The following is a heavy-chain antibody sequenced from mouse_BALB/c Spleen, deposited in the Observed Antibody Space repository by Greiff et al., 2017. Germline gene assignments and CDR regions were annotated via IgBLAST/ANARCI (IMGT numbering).Heavy chain of an antibody. Sequence: EVKLMESGGGLVKPGGSLKLSCAASGFTFSSYAMSWVRQTPEKRLEWVASISSGGSTYYPDSVKGRFTISRDNARNILYLQMSSLRSEDTAMYYCARGGNPAWFAYWGQGTLVTVSA. J-gene: IGHJ3*01. D-gene: IGHD2-1*01. V-gene: IGHV5-6-5*01. CDR3: ARGGNPAWFAY. CDR1: GFTFSSYA. CDR2: ISSGGST.